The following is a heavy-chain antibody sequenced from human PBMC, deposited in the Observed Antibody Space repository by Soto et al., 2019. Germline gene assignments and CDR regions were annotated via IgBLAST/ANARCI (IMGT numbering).Heavy chain of an antibody. CDR1: GFTFSSYG. Sequence: QVQLVESGGGVVQPGRSLRLSCAASGFTFSSYGMHWVRQAPGKGLEWVALISFDGGEKFYPDSVKGRFTISRDNSKNTLYLQMDSLRPEDTAVYYCAKEKQLLPDYWGQGTPVTVSS. D-gene: IGHD2-2*01. V-gene: IGHV3-30*18. CDR3: AKEKQLLPDY. J-gene: IGHJ4*02. CDR2: ISFDGGEK.